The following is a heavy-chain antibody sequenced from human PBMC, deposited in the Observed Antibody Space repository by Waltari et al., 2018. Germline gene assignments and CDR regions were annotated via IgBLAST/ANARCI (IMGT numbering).Heavy chain of an antibody. Sequence: QVQLVQSGAEVKKPGASVKVSCKVSGSTLTELSMHWVRQAPGKGLEWMGGFDPEDGETIYAQKFQGRVTMTEDTSTDTAYMELSSLRSEDTAVYYCATVDSWEQQLVRRAFDIWGQGTMVTVSS. V-gene: IGHV1-24*01. D-gene: IGHD6-13*01. J-gene: IGHJ3*02. CDR2: FDPEDGET. CDR1: GSTLTELS. CDR3: ATVDSWEQQLVRRAFDI.